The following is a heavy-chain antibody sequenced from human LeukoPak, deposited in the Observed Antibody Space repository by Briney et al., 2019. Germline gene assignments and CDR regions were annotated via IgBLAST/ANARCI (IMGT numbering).Heavy chain of an antibody. CDR2: ISSSSSYI. D-gene: IGHD4-17*01. J-gene: IGHJ4*02. Sequence: GGSLRLSCAASGFTFSSYSMNWVRQAPGKGLEWVSSISSSSSYIYYADSVKGRFTISRDNSKNTLYLQMNSLRAEDTAVYYCAKDGTVTTSASGYWGQGTLVTVSS. CDR3: AKDGTVTTSASGY. V-gene: IGHV3-21*01. CDR1: GFTFSSYS.